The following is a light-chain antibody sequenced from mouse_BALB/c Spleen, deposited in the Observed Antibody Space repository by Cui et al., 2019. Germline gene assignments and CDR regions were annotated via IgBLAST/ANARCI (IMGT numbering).Light chain of an antibody. CDR3: QQRSSNPTWT. Sequence: QIVLTQSPAIMSASPGEKVTMTCSASSSVSYMHWYQQKSGTSPKRWIYDTSKLASGVPARFSGSGSGTSYSLTISSMEAEDAATYYCQQRSSNPTWTFGGGTKLEIK. CDR1: SSVSY. V-gene: IGKV4-59*01. J-gene: IGKJ1*01. CDR2: DTS.